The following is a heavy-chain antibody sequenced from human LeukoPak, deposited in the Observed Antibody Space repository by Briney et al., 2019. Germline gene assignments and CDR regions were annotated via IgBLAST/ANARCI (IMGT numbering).Heavy chain of an antibody. J-gene: IGHJ5*02. Sequence: ASVKVSCKASGYTFTDYYMHWVRQAPGQGLEWMGWIKPNSGGTNYAQKFQGRVTMTRDTSISTAYMELSSLRSDDTALYYCARGLYTTTWCDHWGQGTLVTVSS. D-gene: IGHD3-16*01. CDR2: IKPNSGGT. V-gene: IGHV1-2*02. CDR3: ARGLYTTTWCDH. CDR1: GYTFTDYY.